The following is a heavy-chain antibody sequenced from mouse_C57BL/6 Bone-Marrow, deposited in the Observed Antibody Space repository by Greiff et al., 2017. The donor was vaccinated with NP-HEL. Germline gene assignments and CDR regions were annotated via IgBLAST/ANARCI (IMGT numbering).Heavy chain of an antibody. Sequence: VQLKESGPELVKPGASVKISCKASGYSFNDYNMNWVKQSNGKSLEWIGVINPNYGTTSYNQKFKGKATLTVDQSSSTAYMQRNSLTSEDSAVYYCARRGAVLRAFAYWGQGALVTVSA. CDR3: ARRGAVLRAFAY. V-gene: IGHV1-39*01. CDR1: GYSFNDYN. J-gene: IGHJ3*01. D-gene: IGHD1-1*01. CDR2: INPNYGTT.